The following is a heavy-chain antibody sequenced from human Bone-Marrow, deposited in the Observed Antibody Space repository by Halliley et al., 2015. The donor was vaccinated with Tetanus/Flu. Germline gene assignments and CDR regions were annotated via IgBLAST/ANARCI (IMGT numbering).Heavy chain of an antibody. V-gene: IGHV4-59*09. J-gene: IGHJ4*02. CDR3: ARGIYSSRWYTYYFDS. D-gene: IGHD6-13*01. Sequence: IYSNGITNSKPSLHSRVTISLDKPRNQFSLRLRSVTAADTAVYYCARGIYSSRWYTYYFDSWGQGALVTVSS. CDR2: IYSNGIT.